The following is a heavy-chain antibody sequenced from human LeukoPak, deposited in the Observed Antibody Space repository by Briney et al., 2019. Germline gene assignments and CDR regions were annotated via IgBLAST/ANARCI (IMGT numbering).Heavy chain of an antibody. CDR1: GFTVSSNY. CDR3: ASGSGSYRTPYYYMDV. Sequence: PGGSLRDSCVASGFTVSSNYMSWVRQAPGKGLEWVSVIYSGGSTYYADSVKGRFTIPRDNSKNTLYLQMNSLRAEDTAVYYCASGSGSYRTPYYYMDVWGTGTTVTVSS. J-gene: IGHJ6*03. D-gene: IGHD3-10*01. V-gene: IGHV3-53*01. CDR2: IYSGGST.